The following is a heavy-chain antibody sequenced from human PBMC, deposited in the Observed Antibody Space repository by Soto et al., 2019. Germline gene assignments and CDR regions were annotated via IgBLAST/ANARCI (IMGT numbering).Heavy chain of an antibody. D-gene: IGHD4-17*01. CDR2: IRSKAYGGTT. CDR3: TRAAPSVNLRYYYYGMDV. J-gene: IGHJ6*02. CDR1: GFTFGDYA. V-gene: IGHV3-49*04. Sequence: GGSLRLSCTASGFTFGDYAMSWVRQAPGKGLEWVGFIRSKAYGGTTEYAASVKGRFTISRDDSKSIAYLQMNSLKTEDTAVYYCTRAAPSVNLRYYYYGMDVWGQGTTVTVSS.